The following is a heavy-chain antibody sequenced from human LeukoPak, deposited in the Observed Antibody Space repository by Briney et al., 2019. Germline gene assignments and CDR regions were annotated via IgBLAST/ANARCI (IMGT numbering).Heavy chain of an antibody. Sequence: GRSLRLSCAASGFTFSSYAMHWVRQAPGKGLEWVALIWFDGSNKYYADSVKGRFTISRDNSKNTLYLQMNSLRAEDTAVYYCARDQHYYYYDMDVWGQGTTVTVSS. CDR1: GFTFSSYA. J-gene: IGHJ6*02. V-gene: IGHV3-33*08. CDR2: IWFDGSNK. CDR3: ARDQHYYYYDMDV.